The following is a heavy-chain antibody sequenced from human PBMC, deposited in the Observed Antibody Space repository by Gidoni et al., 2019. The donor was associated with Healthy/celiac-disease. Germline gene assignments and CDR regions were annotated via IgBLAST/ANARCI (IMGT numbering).Heavy chain of an antibody. J-gene: IGHJ3*02. CDR2: IYYSGST. CDR3: ARDRIQLWSGAFDI. D-gene: IGHD5-18*01. V-gene: IGHV4-59*01. Sequence: QVQLQESGPGLVKPSATLSLPCTVSGGSISSYYWSWIRQPPGKGLEWIGYIYYSGSTNYNPSLKSRVTISVDTSKNQFSLKLSSVTAADTAVYYCARDRIQLWSGAFDIWGQGTMVTVSS. CDR1: GGSISSYY.